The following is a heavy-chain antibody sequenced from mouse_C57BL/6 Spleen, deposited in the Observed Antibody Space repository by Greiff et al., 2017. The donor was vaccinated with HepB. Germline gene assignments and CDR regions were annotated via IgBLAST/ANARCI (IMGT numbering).Heavy chain of an antibody. CDR3: AREELRSWFAY. CDR1: GFTFSDYY. Sequence: EVKLVESEGGLVQPGRSMKLSCTASGFTFSDYYMAWVRQVPEKGLEWVANINYDGSSTYYLDSLKSRFIISRDNAKNILYLQMSSLKSEDTATYYCAREELRSWFAYWGQGTLVTVSA. D-gene: IGHD1-1*01. V-gene: IGHV5-16*01. CDR2: INYDGSST. J-gene: IGHJ3*01.